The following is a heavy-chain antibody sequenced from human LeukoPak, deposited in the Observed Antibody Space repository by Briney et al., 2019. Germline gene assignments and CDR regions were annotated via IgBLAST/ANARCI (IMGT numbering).Heavy chain of an antibody. J-gene: IGHJ4*02. CDR1: GFTFSTNA. V-gene: IGHV3-23*01. D-gene: IGHD1-26*01. CDR3: AKDVGKWESLHFFDY. CDR2: ISGRGDST. Sequence: GGSLRLSCLTTGFTFSTNAMSWVRQAPGKGLEWISGISGRGDSTYYADSVTGRFTISRDNSRNTLYLQMNCLRGDDTAVYYCAKDVGKWESLHFFDYWGQGTLVTVSS.